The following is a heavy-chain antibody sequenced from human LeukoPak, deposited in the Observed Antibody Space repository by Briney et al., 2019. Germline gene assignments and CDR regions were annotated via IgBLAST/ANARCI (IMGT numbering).Heavy chain of an antibody. CDR2: INPNNGDT. CDR1: GYIFATYF. CDR3: AREGGYDILTGYQDY. Sequence: ASVKVSCKASGYIFATYFIHWVRQAPGQGLEWMGWINPNNGDTNYVQKFQGRVTMTRDTSISTAYMELTRLRSDDTAVYYCAREGGYDILTGYQDYWGQGTLVTVSS. J-gene: IGHJ4*02. V-gene: IGHV1-2*02. D-gene: IGHD3-9*01.